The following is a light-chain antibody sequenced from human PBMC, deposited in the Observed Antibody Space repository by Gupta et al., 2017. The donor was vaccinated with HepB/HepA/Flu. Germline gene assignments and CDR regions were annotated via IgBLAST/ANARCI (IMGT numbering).Light chain of an antibody. CDR1: QSISSY. CDR2: AAS. V-gene: IGKV1-39*01. Sequence: DIQMPQSPSSLSASVGDRVTITCRASQSISSYLNWYQQKPGKAPKLLIYAASSLQSGVPSSFSGSGSGTDFTLTISSRQPEDFATYYCQQSYSTPRVYSFGQGTKLEIK. CDR3: QQSYSTPRVYS. J-gene: IGKJ2*03.